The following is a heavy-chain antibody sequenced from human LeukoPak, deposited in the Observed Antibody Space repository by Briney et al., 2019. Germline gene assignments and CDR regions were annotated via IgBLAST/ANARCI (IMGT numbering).Heavy chain of an antibody. J-gene: IGHJ4*02. CDR2: IIPILGIA. CDR1: GGTFSSYA. Sequence: SVKVSCKASGGTFSSYAISWVRQAPGQGLEWMGRIIPILGIANYAQKFQGRVTITADKSTSTAYMELSSLRSEDTAVYYCASTTTYYGGNSGSLFDYWGQGTLVTVSS. D-gene: IGHD4-23*01. V-gene: IGHV1-69*04. CDR3: ASTTTYYGGNSGSLFDY.